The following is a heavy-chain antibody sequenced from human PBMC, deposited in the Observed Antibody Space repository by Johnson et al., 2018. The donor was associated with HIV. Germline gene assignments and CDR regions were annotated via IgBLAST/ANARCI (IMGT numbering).Heavy chain of an antibody. J-gene: IGHJ3*02. CDR3: AREFGQASSYAFDI. D-gene: IGHD3/OR15-3a*01. V-gene: IGHV3-7*01. CDR2: IKQAGSEK. CDR1: GFTFSSYW. Sequence: VQLVESRGVLVQPGGSLRLSCAASGFTFSSYWMSWVRQAPGTGLEWVANIKQAGSEKYYVDSVKGRFTIPRDNAKNSLYLQMNSMRAEDTAVYYCAREFGQASSYAFDIWGQGTMVTVSS.